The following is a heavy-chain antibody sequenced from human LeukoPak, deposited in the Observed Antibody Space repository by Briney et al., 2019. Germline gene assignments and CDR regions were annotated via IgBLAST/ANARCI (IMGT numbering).Heavy chain of an antibody. CDR3: ARVLRWEVVVAATYGWFGP. CDR1: GGSFSGYY. Sequence: PSETLSLTCAVYGGSFSGYYWSWIRQPPGKGLEWIGEINHSGSTNYNPSLKSRVTISVDTSKNQFSLKLSSVTAADTAVYYCARVLRWEVVVAATYGWFGPWGQGTLVTVSS. D-gene: IGHD2-15*01. J-gene: IGHJ5*02. V-gene: IGHV4-34*01. CDR2: INHSGST.